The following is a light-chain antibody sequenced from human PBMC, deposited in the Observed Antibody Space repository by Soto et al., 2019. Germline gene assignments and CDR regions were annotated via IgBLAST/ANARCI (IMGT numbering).Light chain of an antibody. V-gene: IGKV1-39*01. CDR2: AAS. J-gene: IGKJ2*01. Sequence: DIQMTQSPSSLSASVGDRVTITCRASQSISRYLNWYQQKPGKAPKLLIYAASSLHSGVPSRFSGSGSGPAFPLTISILQRADFANYYCQQINTRPYPFGQGTKMEIK. CDR3: QQINTRPYP. CDR1: QSISRY.